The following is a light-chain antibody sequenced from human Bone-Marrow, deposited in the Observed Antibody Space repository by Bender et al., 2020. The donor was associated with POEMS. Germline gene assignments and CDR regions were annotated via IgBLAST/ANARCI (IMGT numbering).Light chain of an antibody. Sequence: QSALTQPPSASGSPGQSVTISCTGTSSDIGAYNYVSWYQQFPGKAPQLIISDVNTRPSGVSNRFSGSKSGNTASLTISGLQAEDEGDYYCCSYAGTYGIFGGGTKLTVL. CDR2: DVN. J-gene: IGLJ2*01. CDR1: SSDIGAYNY. CDR3: CSYAGTYGI. V-gene: IGLV2-11*01.